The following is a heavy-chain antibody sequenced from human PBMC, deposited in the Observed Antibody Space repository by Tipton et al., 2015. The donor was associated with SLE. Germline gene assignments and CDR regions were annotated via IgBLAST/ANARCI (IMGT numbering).Heavy chain of an antibody. D-gene: IGHD3-22*01. CDR1: GFTFSSYS. V-gene: IGHV3-48*01. CDR2: ISSSSAI. CDR3: ARDQIPFSGSDAFDI. J-gene: IGHJ3*02. Sequence: SLRLSCAASGFTFSSYSMNWVRQAPGKGLEWVSYISSSSAIYHADSVRGRFTISRDNAENSLYLQMNSLRAEDTAVYYCARDQIPFSGSDAFDIWGQGTVVTVSS.